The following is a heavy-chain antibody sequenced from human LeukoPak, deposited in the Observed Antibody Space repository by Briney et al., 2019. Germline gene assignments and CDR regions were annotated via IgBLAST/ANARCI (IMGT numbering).Heavy chain of an antibody. D-gene: IGHD6-19*01. CDR3: AKDRSGYSSGWSHDY. V-gene: IGHV3-23*01. CDR1: GFTFRSYA. CDR2: LSGNGDST. J-gene: IGHJ4*02. Sequence: GGSLRLSCAASGFTFRSYAMSWVRQAPGGGLEWVSALSGNGDSTYYTDSVKGRFTISRDNSKDTLYLQLNSLRAEDTAVYYCAKDRSGYSSGWSHDYWGQGTLVTVSS.